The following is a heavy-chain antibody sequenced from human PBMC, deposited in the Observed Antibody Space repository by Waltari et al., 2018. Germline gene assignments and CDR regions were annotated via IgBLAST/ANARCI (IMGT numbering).Heavy chain of an antibody. V-gene: IGHV4-39*07. CDR3: ARRAGSGSPFDY. Sequence: QLQLQESGPGLVKPSETLSLTCTVSGGSISRSSYYWGGIRQPPGKGLEWIGSIYYSGSTYYNPSLKSRVTISVDTSKNQFSLKLSSVTAADTAVYYCARRAGSGSPFDYWGQGTLVTVSS. J-gene: IGHJ4*02. CDR2: IYYSGST. CDR1: GGSISRSSYY. D-gene: IGHD1-26*01.